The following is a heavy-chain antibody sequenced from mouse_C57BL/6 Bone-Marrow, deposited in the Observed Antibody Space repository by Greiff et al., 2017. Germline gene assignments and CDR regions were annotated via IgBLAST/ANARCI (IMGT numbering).Heavy chain of an antibody. D-gene: IGHD6-5*01. Sequence: QVQLQQPGAELVKPGASVKLSCKASGYTFTSYWMHWVKQRPGQGLEWIGMIHPNSGSTNYNAKFKSKATLTVDKSSSTAYMQLSSLTSEDSAVYYCAPLSGWFAYWGQGTLVTVSA. CDR3: APLSGWFAY. CDR2: IHPNSGST. V-gene: IGHV1-64*01. J-gene: IGHJ3*01. CDR1: GYTFTSYW.